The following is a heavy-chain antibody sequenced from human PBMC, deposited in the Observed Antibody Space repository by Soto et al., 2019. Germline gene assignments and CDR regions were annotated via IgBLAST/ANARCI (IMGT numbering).Heavy chain of an antibody. CDR1: GGTFSRHA. V-gene: IGHV1-69*13. CDR3: ASEVQLNYYDGTFSHYVIDV. J-gene: IGHJ6*02. D-gene: IGHD3-16*01. CDR2: NSPFFEAA. Sequence: SVKVSCNASGGTFSRHAISWVRQAPGQGLECLVGNSPFFEAAKYAQKFQVRVTISAGDSTSTAYPDRDSLRSEDTDVNHSASEVQLNYYDGTFSHYVIDVCRQGTTVTVS.